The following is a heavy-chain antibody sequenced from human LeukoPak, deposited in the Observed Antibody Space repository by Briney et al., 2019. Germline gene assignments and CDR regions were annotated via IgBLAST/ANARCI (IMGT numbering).Heavy chain of an antibody. CDR3: ARASGSSAVPFDY. J-gene: IGHJ4*02. V-gene: IGHV1-46*01. CDR1: GYTFTSNY. CDR2: IAPSSGTT. Sequence: GASVKVSCKASGYTFTSNYMHWVRQAPGQGLEWMGVIAPSSGTTSYAQKFQGRVTMTRDTSTSTLYMELSSLTSEDTAVYYCARASGSSAVPFDYWGQGTLVTASS. D-gene: IGHD3-10*01.